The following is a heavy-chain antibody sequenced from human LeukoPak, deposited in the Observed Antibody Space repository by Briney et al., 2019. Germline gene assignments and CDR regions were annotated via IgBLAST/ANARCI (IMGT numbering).Heavy chain of an antibody. D-gene: IGHD2-2*01. Sequence: ASVKVSCKASGYTFTGYYMHWVRQAPGQGLEWMGWINPNSGGTNFAQKFQGRVTMTRDTSISTAYMELSRLRSADTAVYYCARDPYAAATKYYMAVWGKGTTVTISS. CDR2: INPNSGGT. V-gene: IGHV1-2*02. J-gene: IGHJ6*03. CDR3: ARDPYAAATKYYMAV. CDR1: GYTFTGYY.